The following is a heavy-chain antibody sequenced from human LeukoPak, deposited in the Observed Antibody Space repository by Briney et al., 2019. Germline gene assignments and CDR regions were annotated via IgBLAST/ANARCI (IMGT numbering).Heavy chain of an antibody. Sequence: PGGSLRLSCAASGFTFSSDAMSWVRQAPGKGLEWVSAISGSGGSTYYADSVKGRFTISRDNSKNTLYLQMNSLRAEDTAVYYCAKVYSSSWYYRHWGQGTLVTVSS. CDR2: ISGSGGST. D-gene: IGHD6-13*01. CDR1: GFTFSSDA. J-gene: IGHJ1*01. CDR3: AKVYSSSWYYRH. V-gene: IGHV3-23*01.